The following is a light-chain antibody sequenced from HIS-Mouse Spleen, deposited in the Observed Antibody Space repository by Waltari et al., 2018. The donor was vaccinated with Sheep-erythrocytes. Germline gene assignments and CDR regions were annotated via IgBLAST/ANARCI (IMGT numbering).Light chain of an antibody. CDR1: KLGDKY. Sequence: SYELTQPPSVSVSPGQTASITCSGDKLGDKYACWYQQKPGQSPALVIYQHSKRPSGIPERFSGSNSGNTATLTISGTQAMDEADYYCQAWDSSIVVFGGGTKLTVL. V-gene: IGLV3-1*01. CDR2: QHS. CDR3: QAWDSSIVV. J-gene: IGLJ2*01.